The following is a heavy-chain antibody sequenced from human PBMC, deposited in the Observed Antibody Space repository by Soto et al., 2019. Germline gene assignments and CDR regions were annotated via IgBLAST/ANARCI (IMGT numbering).Heavy chain of an antibody. J-gene: IGHJ4*02. Sequence: SETLSLTCTVSGGSISSSSYYWGWIRQPPGKGLEWIGSIYYSGSTYYNPSLKSRVTISVDTSKNQFSLKLSSVTAADTAVYYCARHGAPLGLRFLEWLFFDYWGQGTLVTVSS. V-gene: IGHV4-39*01. CDR1: GGSISSSSYY. D-gene: IGHD3-3*01. CDR3: ARHGAPLGLRFLEWLFFDY. CDR2: IYYSGST.